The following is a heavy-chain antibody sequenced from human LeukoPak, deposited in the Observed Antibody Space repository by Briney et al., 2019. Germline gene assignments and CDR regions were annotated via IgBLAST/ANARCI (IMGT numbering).Heavy chain of an antibody. Sequence: PGGSLRLSCAASGFTFSSYAMSWVRQAPGKGLEWVSGVSGSGGSTYYADSVKGRFTISRDNSKNTLYLQMNSLRAEDTAVYYCAEAYSSGWYYFDFWGQGTLVTVSS. D-gene: IGHD6-19*01. CDR1: GFTFSSYA. CDR2: VSGSGGST. CDR3: AEAYSSGWYYFDF. J-gene: IGHJ4*02. V-gene: IGHV3-23*01.